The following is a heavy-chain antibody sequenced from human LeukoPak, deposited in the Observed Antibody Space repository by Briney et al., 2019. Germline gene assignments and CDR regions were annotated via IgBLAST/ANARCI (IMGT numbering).Heavy chain of an antibody. D-gene: IGHD2-21*02. J-gene: IGHJ4*02. V-gene: IGHV3-30*04. CDR2: ILHDGRNE. CDR1: GFTFSRYS. Sequence: PGGSLRLSCAASGFTFSRYSMHWVRQAPGKGLEWVAVILHDGRNEHYADSVQGRFTISRDNSEDILYLHINSPRTEDTAVYYRAGEPRGSDCRFDYWGQGTLVTVSS. CDR3: AGEPRGSDCRFDY.